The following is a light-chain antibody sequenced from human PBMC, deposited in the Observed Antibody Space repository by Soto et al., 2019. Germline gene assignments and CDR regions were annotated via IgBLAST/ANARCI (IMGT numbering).Light chain of an antibody. CDR3: QVWESGRGV. CDR1: NIGGKS. Sequence: SYELTQPPSVSVAPGQTARITCGGNNIGGKSVHWYQQKTGQAPVLVVYDGSDRPSGIPERFSGSNSVNTATLTISRVAAGDEADYYCQVWESGRGVFGTGTKVTVL. CDR2: DGS. J-gene: IGLJ1*01. V-gene: IGLV3-21*02.